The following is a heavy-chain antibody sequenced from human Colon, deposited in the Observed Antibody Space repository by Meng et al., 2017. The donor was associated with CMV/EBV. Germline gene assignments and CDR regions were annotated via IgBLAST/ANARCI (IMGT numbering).Heavy chain of an antibody. Sequence: CIVSGAAISGDDYYWNWMRQHPGEGLEWIGCIHPSGTTHYNPSLQSRVTISGDTSKNQFSLSLTSVTVADTAVYFCARGRDAYKTGHWGQGTLVTVSS. CDR2: IHPSGTT. CDR1: GAAISGDDYY. D-gene: IGHD5-24*01. J-gene: IGHJ4*02. CDR3: ARGRDAYKTGH. V-gene: IGHV4-31*03.